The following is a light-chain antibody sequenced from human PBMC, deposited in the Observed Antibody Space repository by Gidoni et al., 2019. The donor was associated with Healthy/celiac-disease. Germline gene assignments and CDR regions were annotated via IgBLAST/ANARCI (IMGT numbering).Light chain of an antibody. CDR1: QSVSSSY. J-gene: IGKJ1*01. CDR2: GAS. Sequence: EIVLTQSPGTLSLSPGERATLSCRASQSVSSSYLAWYQQKPGQAPRLLIYGASSRATGIPDRLSGSGSGTDFTLTISRLEPEDFAVYDCQQYGSSPWTVGQGTKVEIK. CDR3: QQYGSSPWT. V-gene: IGKV3-20*01.